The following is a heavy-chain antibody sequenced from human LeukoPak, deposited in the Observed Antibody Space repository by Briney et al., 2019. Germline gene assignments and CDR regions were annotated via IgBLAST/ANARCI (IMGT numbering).Heavy chain of an antibody. V-gene: IGHV3-48*03. CDR2: ITSSGAAI. CDR1: GSTLSNYE. CDR3: ARARGTSSGSNWFDP. J-gene: IGHJ5*02. D-gene: IGHD1-7*01. Sequence: GGSLRLSCAASGSTLSNYEMNWVCQAPGKGLEVISYITSSGAAIYADSVKGRFTVSRDNAKNSVNLQMNSLRGEDTGIYYCARARGTSSGSNWFDPWGQGTLVTVSS.